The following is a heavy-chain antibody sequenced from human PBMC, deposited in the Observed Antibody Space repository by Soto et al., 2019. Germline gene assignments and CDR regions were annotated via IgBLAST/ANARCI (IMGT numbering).Heavy chain of an antibody. Sequence: ASVKVSCRPYGYTLTDYFMHRVRQAPGQGLEWMGCFNPKSGDTYYSQKFQGRVTLTRDMSITTAYMELSRMRSDDTAIYYCARSIGSYSYYGMDVWGQGTTVTVSS. J-gene: IGHJ6*02. CDR1: GYTLTDYF. CDR3: ARSIGSYSYYGMDV. D-gene: IGHD1-26*01. V-gene: IGHV1-2*02. CDR2: FNPKSGDT.